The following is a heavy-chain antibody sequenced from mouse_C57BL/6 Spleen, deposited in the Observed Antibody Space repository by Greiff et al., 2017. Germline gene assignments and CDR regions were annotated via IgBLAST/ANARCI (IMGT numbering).Heavy chain of an antibody. CDR3: ARGGDYDVGYYAMDD. Sequence: VQLQESGAELVKPGASVKISCKASGYAFSSYWMNWVKQRPGKGLEWIGQIYPGDGDTNYNGKFKGKATLTADKSSSTAYMQLSSLTSEDSAVYFVARGGDYDVGYYAMDDWGQGTSVTVSS. D-gene: IGHD2-4*01. CDR1: GYAFSSYW. J-gene: IGHJ4*01. V-gene: IGHV1-80*01. CDR2: IYPGDGDT.